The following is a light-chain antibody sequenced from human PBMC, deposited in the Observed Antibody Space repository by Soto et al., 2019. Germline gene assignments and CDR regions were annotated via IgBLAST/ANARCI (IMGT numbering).Light chain of an antibody. J-gene: IGLJ3*02. Sequence: QAVVTQEPSFSVSPGGTVTLTCGFTSGSVSTSFYPSWYQQTPGQAPRTLIYSTNIRSSGVPDRFSGSILGNKAALTITGAQADDERDYYCVLHMGSGIWVSGGGIKLTVL. CDR2: STN. CDR1: SGSVSTSFY. V-gene: IGLV8-61*01. CDR3: VLHMGSGIWV.